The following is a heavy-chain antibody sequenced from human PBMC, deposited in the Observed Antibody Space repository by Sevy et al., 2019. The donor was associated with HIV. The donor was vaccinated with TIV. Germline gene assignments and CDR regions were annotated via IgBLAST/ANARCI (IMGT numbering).Heavy chain of an antibody. CDR2: ISYDGSNK. CDR3: ARDMWKAYDYVWGSYRYPAFDI. CDR1: GFTFSSYA. V-gene: IGHV3-30-3*01. D-gene: IGHD3-16*02. Sequence: GGSLRLSCAASGFTFSSYAMHWVRQAPGKGLEWVAVISYDGSNKYYADSVKGRFTISRDNSKNTLYLQMNSLRAGDTAVYYCARDMWKAYDYVWGSYRYPAFDIWGQGTMVTVSS. J-gene: IGHJ3*02.